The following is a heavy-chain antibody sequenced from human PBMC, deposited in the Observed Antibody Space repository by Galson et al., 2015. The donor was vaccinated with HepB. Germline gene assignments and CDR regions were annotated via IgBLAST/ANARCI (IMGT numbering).Heavy chain of an antibody. V-gene: IGHV3-30-3*01. CDR1: GFTFSSYA. CDR3: ARVHSSDAFDI. CDR2: ISYDGSNK. Sequence: SLRLSCAASGFTFSSYAMHWVRQAPGKGLEWVAVISYDGSNKYYADSVKGRFTISRDNSKNTLYLQMNSLRAEDTAVYYCARVHSSDAFDIWGQGTMVTVSS. D-gene: IGHD6-13*01. J-gene: IGHJ3*02.